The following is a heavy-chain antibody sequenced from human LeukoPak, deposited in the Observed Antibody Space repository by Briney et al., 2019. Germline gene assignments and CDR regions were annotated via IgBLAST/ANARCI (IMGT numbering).Heavy chain of an antibody. CDR2: IHYTGST. Sequence: SETLSLTCTVSGGSINSYYWSWIRQPPGKGLECIGYIHYTGSTNYNPSLKSRVTISVDTSKSQFSLKLSSVTAADTAVYYCASTKAAAGTGWFDPWGQGTLVTVSS. D-gene: IGHD6-13*01. J-gene: IGHJ5*02. CDR3: ASTKAAAGTGWFDP. CDR1: GGSINSYY. V-gene: IGHV4-59*01.